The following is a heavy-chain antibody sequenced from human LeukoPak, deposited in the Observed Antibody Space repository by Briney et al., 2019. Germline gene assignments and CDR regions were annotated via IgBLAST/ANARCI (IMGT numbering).Heavy chain of an antibody. V-gene: IGHV4-34*01. D-gene: IGHD3-10*01. CDR2: INHSGST. Sequence: SETLSLTCVVYGGSFSGYYWSWIRQPPEKGLEWIGEINHSGSTNYNPSLKSRVTMSVDTSKNQFSLSLNSVTAADTAVYYCARDLFDHEGDYWGQGTLVTVSS. J-gene: IGHJ4*02. CDR3: ARDLFDHEGDY. CDR1: GGSFSGYY.